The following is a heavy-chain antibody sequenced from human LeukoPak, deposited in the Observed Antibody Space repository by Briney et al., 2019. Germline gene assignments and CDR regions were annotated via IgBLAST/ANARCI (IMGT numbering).Heavy chain of an antibody. D-gene: IGHD3-10*01. CDR2: IYYSGST. Sequence: PSETLSLTCTVSGDSISSSSYYWGWIPQPPGKGLEWNGSIYYSGSTYYNPSRKSRLTMSVDSSKNQFSLKLSSVTAADTAVYYCARADYGSGSPMFDYWGQGTLVTVSS. CDR3: ARADYGSGSPMFDY. CDR1: GDSISSSSYY. V-gene: IGHV4-39*07. J-gene: IGHJ4*02.